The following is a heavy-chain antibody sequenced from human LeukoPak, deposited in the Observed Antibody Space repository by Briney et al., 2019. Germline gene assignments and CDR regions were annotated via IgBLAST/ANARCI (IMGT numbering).Heavy chain of an antibody. J-gene: IGHJ4*02. CDR3: AKDREMATITGTFDY. Sequence: YADSVKGRFTISRDNSKNTLYLQMNSLRAEDTAVYYCAKDREMATITGTFDYWGQGTLVTVSS. V-gene: IGHV3-30-3*02. D-gene: IGHD5-24*01.